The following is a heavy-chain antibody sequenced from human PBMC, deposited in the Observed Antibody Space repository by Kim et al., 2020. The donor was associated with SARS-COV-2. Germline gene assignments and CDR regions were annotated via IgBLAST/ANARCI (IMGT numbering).Heavy chain of an antibody. CDR3: ARDIPPFGLVERSSAFDI. Sequence: ASVKVSCKASGYTFTSYGISWVRQAPGQGLEWMGWISAYNGNTNYAQKLQGRVTMTTDTSTSTAYMELRSLRSDDTAVYYCARDIPPFGLVERSSAFDIWGQGTMVTVSS. CDR1: GYTFTSYG. D-gene: IGHD3-3*01. J-gene: IGHJ3*02. V-gene: IGHV1-18*01. CDR2: ISAYNGNT.